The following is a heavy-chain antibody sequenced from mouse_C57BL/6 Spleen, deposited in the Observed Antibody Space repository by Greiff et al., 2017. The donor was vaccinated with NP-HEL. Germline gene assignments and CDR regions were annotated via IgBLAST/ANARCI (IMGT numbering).Heavy chain of an antibody. CDR3: ARPHYYGSRSWFAY. V-gene: IGHV1-26*01. CDR1: GYTFTDYY. CDR2: INPNNGGT. Sequence: EVQLQQSGPELVKPGASVKISCKASGYTFTDYYMNWVKQSHGKSLEWIGDINPNNGGTSYNQKFKGKATLTVDKSSSTAYMELRSLTSEDSAVYYCARPHYYGSRSWFAYWGQGTLVTVSA. J-gene: IGHJ3*01. D-gene: IGHD1-1*01.